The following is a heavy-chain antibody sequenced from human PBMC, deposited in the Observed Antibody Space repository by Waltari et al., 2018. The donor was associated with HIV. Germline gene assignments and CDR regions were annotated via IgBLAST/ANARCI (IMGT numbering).Heavy chain of an antibody. CDR1: GYDFKSPW. V-gene: IGHV5-51*03. CDR2: ISPTDSET. D-gene: IGHD3-10*01. J-gene: IGHJ4*02. Sequence: PGESLRISCTSSGYDFKSPWIAWVRPVPGKGLDWMGIISPTDSETIYNPSFRGQVTMSVDKFISTAYLQWNSLKTSYSAVYFWASRGFSYGVIQHNLDIWGRGTRVTVTS. CDR3: ASRGFSYGVIQHNLDI.